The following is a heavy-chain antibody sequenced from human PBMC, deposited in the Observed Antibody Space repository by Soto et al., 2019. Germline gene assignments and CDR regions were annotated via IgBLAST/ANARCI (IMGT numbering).Heavy chain of an antibody. Sequence: GGSLRLSCAASGFTISSYAMTWVRQAPGKGLEWVSAIDTSGGSTYYADSVRGRFTISRDNSKNTLYLQMNSLRDEDTAVYYCAKHRDFWSGYYPCMDVWGQGTTVTVSS. D-gene: IGHD3-3*01. CDR1: GFTISSYA. CDR2: IDTSGGST. J-gene: IGHJ6*01. CDR3: AKHRDFWSGYYPCMDV. V-gene: IGHV3-23*05.